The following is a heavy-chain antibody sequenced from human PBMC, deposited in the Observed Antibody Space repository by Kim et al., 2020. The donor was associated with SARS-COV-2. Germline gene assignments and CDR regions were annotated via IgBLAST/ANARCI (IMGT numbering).Heavy chain of an antibody. CDR1: GGSLSSYF. D-gene: IGHD5-12*01. V-gene: IGHV4-59*01. CDR3: VRAYYGSGFDFWFFDL. CDR2: VYYSGSS. Sequence: SETLSLTCTVSGGSLSSYFWSWIRQPPGKGLEWIGYVYYSGSSNYNSSLKSRVTISIDTSKSQFSLKLGSLTTADTAVYYCVRAYYGSGFDFWFFDLWGRGTLVTVSS. J-gene: IGHJ2*01.